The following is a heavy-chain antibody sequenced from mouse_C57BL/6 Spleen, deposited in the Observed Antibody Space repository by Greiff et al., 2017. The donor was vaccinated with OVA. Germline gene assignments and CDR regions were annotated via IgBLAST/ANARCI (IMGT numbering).Heavy chain of an antibody. D-gene: IGHD1-1*01. CDR1: GYTFTSYG. Sequence: QVQLQQSGAELARPGASVKLSCKASGYTFTSYGISWVKQRTGQGLEWIGEIYPRSGNTYYNEKFKGKATLTADKSSSTAYMELRSLTSEDSAVYFCARVGYGSDYFYDWGQGTTLTVSS. CDR3: ARVGYGSDYFYD. CDR2: IYPRSGNT. V-gene: IGHV1-81*01. J-gene: IGHJ2*01.